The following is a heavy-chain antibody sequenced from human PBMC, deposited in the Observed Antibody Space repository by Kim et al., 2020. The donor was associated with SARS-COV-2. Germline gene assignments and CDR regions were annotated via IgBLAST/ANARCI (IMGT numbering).Heavy chain of an antibody. Sequence: ASVKVSCKASGYTFTSYYMHWVRQAPGQGLEWMGIINPSGGSTSYAQKFQGRVTMTRDTSTSTVYMELSSLRSEDTAVYYCARPYSSSWYGINYYYGMDVWGQGTTVTVSS. CDR2: INPSGGST. CDR1: GYTFTSYY. CDR3: ARPYSSSWYGINYYYGMDV. J-gene: IGHJ6*02. D-gene: IGHD6-13*01. V-gene: IGHV1-46*01.